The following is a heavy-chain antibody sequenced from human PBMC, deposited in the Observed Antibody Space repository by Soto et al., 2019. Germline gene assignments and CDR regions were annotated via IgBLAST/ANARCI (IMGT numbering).Heavy chain of an antibody. CDR3: ARGVAGSGFDL. CDR2: TYYRSNWRH. Sequence: SQTLSLTCAISGDSVSSNTAAWNWLRSSPSRGLEWLGRTYYRSNWRHDYAVSVKSRITVNPATSKNHFSRQLNSVTPDDTAVYYCARGVAGSGFDLWGQGTLVTVSS. CDR1: GDSVSSNTAA. J-gene: IGHJ4*02. V-gene: IGHV6-1*01. D-gene: IGHD6-19*01.